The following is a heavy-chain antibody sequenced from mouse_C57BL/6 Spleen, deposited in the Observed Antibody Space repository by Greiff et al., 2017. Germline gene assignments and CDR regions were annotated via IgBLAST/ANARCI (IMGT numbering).Heavy chain of an antibody. CDR1: GFTFTDSY. V-gene: IGHV1-36*01. J-gene: IGHJ4*01. CDR2: VYPYIGGT. D-gene: IGHD2-3*01. CDR3: DRGRLLYYAMDY. Sequence: EVQLQQSGPVLVKPGPSVKISCKASGFTFTDSYMHWVKQSHGKSLAWIGLVYPYIGGTSYNQKFKGKATLTVDTASSTAYMELNSLTSKDSAVYYYDRGRLLYYAMDYWGQGTSVTVSS.